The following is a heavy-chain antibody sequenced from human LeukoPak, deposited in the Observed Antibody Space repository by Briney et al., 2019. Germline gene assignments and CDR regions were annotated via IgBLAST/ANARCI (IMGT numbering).Heavy chain of an antibody. D-gene: IGHD3-22*01. CDR1: GFTFSSYS. Sequence: GGSLRLSCAASGFTFSSYSMIWVRQAPGKGLEWVSYISSSSSTIYYADSVKGRFTISRDNAKNSLYLQMNSLRAEDTAVYYGARDRHRYSYDTGGYPPYWGQGTLVTVSS. CDR2: ISSSSSTI. CDR3: ARDRHRYSYDTGGYPPY. V-gene: IGHV3-48*01. J-gene: IGHJ4*02.